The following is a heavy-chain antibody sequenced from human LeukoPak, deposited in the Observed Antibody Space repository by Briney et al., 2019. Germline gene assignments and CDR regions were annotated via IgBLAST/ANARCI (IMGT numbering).Heavy chain of an antibody. V-gene: IGHV4-59*01. CDR1: GDSISRSY. J-gene: IGHJ2*01. CDR2: ISYSGRT. CDR3: ARDPLHFSQSTAYWYFDV. Sequence: SETLSLTCSVSGDSISRSYWIWIRQAPGKGLEWIGYISYSGRTKYHPSLKSRVTISLDTSNNQISLKLSSVTAADTAIYYCARDPLHFSQSTAYWYFDVWGRGALVTVSS. D-gene: IGHD3-3*02.